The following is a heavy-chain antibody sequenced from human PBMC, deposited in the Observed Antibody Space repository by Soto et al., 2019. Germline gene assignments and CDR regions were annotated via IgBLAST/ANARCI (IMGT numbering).Heavy chain of an antibody. CDR1: GYTFTGYY. D-gene: IGHD1-1*01. CDR2: INPNSGDT. CDR3: ARDLSAAGTWDYYFDY. J-gene: IGHJ4*02. Sequence: ASVKVSCKASGYTFTGYYMHWVRQAPGQGLEWMGWINPNSGDTNYAQKFQGWVTMTRDTSISTAYMELSRLRSDDTAVYYCARDLSAAGTWDYYFDYWGQGTLVTVSS. V-gene: IGHV1-2*04.